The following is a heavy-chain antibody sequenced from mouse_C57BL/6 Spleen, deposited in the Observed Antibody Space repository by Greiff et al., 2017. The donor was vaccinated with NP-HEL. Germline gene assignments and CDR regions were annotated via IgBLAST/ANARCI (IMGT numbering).Heavy chain of an antibody. J-gene: IGHJ1*03. V-gene: IGHV1-53*01. D-gene: IGHD1-3*01. Sequence: QVQLQQPGTELVKPGASVKLSCKASGYNFTGYWMHWVKQRPGQGLEWIGNINPGNGGTNYNEKFQSKATLTVDKSSSTAYMQPSSLTSEDSAVICCATGLKYFEVWGTGTTVTVAS. CDR1: GYNFTGYW. CDR3: ATGLKYFEV. CDR2: INPGNGGT.